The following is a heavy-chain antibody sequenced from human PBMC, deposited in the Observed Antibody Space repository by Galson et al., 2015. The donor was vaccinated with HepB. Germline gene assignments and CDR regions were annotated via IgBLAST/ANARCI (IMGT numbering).Heavy chain of an antibody. J-gene: IGHJ6*02. CDR3: ARDGTFYYYGSGSYSYYYYGMDV. D-gene: IGHD3-10*01. CDR1: GYTFTSYY. V-gene: IGHV1-46*04. Sequence: SVKVSCKASGYTFTSYYMHWVRQVPGQGLEWMGIINPSGGSTSYAQKLQGRVTMTRDTSTSTVYMELSSLRSEDTAVYYCARDGTFYYYGSGSYSYYYYGMDVWGQGTTVTVSS. CDR2: INPSGGST.